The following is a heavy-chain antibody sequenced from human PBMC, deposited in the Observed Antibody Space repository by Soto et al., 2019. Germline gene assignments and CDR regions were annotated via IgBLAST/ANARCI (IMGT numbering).Heavy chain of an antibody. CDR3: ARNLAVAGPHDAFDI. V-gene: IGHV1-69*13. Sequence: SVKVSCKASGGTFSSYAISWVRQAPGQGLEWMGGIIPIFGTANYAQKFQGRVTITADESTSTAYMELSSLRSEDTAVYYCARNLAVAGPHDAFDIWGQGTMVTVSS. J-gene: IGHJ3*02. CDR1: GGTFSSYA. D-gene: IGHD6-19*01. CDR2: IIPIFGTA.